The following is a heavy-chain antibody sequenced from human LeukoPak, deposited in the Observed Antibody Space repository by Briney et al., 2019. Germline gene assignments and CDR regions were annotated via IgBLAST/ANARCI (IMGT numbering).Heavy chain of an antibody. CDR3: APGATVTTPDY. J-gene: IGHJ4*02. Sequence: PGGSLRLSCAASGFTFSSYAMHWVRQAPGKGLEWVAVISYDGSNKYYADSVKGRFTISGDNSKNTLYLQMNSLRAEDTAVYYCAPGATVTTPDYWGQGTLVTVSS. CDR2: ISYDGSNK. D-gene: IGHD4-17*01. V-gene: IGHV3-30-3*01. CDR1: GFTFSSYA.